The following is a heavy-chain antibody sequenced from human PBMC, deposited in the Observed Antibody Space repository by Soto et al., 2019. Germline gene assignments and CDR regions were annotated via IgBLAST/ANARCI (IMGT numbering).Heavy chain of an antibody. V-gene: IGHV3-7*01. Sequence: HPGGSLRLSCAASGFTFSSYWMSWVRQAPGKGLEWVANIKQDGSGKYYVDSVKGRFTISRDNAKNSLYLQMNSLRAEDTAVYYCARQYSSSWYTDFDYWGQGTLVTVSS. J-gene: IGHJ4*02. D-gene: IGHD6-13*01. CDR2: IKQDGSGK. CDR1: GFTFSSYW. CDR3: ARQYSSSWYTDFDY.